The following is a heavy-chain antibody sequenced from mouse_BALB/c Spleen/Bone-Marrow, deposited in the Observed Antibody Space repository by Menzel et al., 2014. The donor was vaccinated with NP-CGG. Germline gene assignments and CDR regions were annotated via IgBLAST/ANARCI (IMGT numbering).Heavy chain of an antibody. CDR3: ARGDWDDAY. V-gene: IGHV1-63*02. J-gene: IGHJ3*01. CDR2: IYPGGGYT. D-gene: IGHD4-1*01. CDR1: GYTFTNYW. Sequence: QVHVKQSGAELVRPGTSVKMSCKAAGYTFTNYWIGWVKQRPGHGLEWIGDIYPGGGYTNYNEKFKGKATLTADTSSITAYMQLGSLTSEDSAVYYCARGDWDDAYWGQGTLVTVSA.